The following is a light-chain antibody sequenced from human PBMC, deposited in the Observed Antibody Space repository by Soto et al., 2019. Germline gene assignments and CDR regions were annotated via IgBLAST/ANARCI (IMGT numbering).Light chain of an antibody. CDR2: ASS. Sequence: QSVLTQPASVSGSPGQSITISCTGTSSDVGSYNYVSWYQHHPGKAPRLMIYASSNRPSGVSRRFSGSRSGNTASLTISGLQAEDEADYYCSSYTSGSTLYVFGTGTKVTVL. V-gene: IGLV2-14*01. CDR1: SSDVGSYNY. J-gene: IGLJ1*01. CDR3: SSYTSGSTLYV.